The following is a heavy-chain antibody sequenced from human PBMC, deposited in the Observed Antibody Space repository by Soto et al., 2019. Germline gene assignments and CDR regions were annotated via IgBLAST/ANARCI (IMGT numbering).Heavy chain of an antibody. CDR1: GGSFSGYY. Sequence: QVQLQQWGAGLLKPSETLSRTCAVYGGSFSGYYWSWIRQPPGKGLEWIGEINQSGSTNYNPSLKSRVTISIDTSKNQFSLKLSSVTAADTAVYYCTRVGHYDFWNVYSSINWFDPWGQGTLVTVSS. V-gene: IGHV4-34*01. CDR3: TRVGHYDFWNVYSSINWFDP. CDR2: INQSGST. J-gene: IGHJ5*02. D-gene: IGHD3-3*01.